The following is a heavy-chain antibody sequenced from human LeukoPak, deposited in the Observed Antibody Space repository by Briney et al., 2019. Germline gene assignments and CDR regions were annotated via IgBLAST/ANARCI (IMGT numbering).Heavy chain of an antibody. CDR1: GFTFDDYA. D-gene: IGHD4-17*01. V-gene: IGHV3-9*01. CDR3: AIRGPRYGEYSDY. Sequence: PGGSLRLSCAASGFTFDDYAMHWVRQSPGKGLEWVSGISWNSGSIGYADSVKGRFTISRDNAKNSLYLQMNSLRAEDTALYYCAIRGPRYGEYSDYWGQGTLVTVSS. CDR2: ISWNSGSI. J-gene: IGHJ4*02.